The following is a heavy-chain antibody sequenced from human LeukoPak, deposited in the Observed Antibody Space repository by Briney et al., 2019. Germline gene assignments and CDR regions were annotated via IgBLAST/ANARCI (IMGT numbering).Heavy chain of an antibody. D-gene: IGHD3-10*01. CDR3: ARHGIYYGLGSSYGLPNWFDP. Sequence: SETLSLTCTVSGGSISSTRYYWGWIRQPPGKGLEWIGSIYYSGSTYYNPSLKSRVTMSVDRSKNQFSLKLSSVTAADTAVYYCARHGIYYGLGSSYGLPNWFDPWGQGTLVTVSS. J-gene: IGHJ5*02. V-gene: IGHV4-39*01. CDR2: IYYSGST. CDR1: GGSISSTRYY.